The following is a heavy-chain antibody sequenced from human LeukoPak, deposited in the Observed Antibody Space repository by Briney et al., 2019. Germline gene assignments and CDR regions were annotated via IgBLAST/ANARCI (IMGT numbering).Heavy chain of an antibody. CDR3: AKVVVPAAMGELIDY. CDR2: ISYDGSNK. V-gene: IGHV3-30*18. D-gene: IGHD2-2*01. CDR1: GFTFSSYG. J-gene: IGHJ4*02. Sequence: GRSLRLSCAASGFTFSSYGMHWVRQAPGKGLEWVAVISYDGSNKYYADSVKGRFTISRDNSKNTLYLQMNSLRAEDTAVYYCAKVVVPAAMGELIDYWGQGTLVTVSS.